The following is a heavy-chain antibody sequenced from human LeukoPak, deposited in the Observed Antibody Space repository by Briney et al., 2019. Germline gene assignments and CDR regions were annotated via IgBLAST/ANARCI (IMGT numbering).Heavy chain of an antibody. J-gene: IGHJ2*01. Sequence: PSETLSLTCAVSGGSISSSNWWSWVRQPPGKGLEWIGEIYHSGSTNYNPSLKSRVTISVDTSKNQFSLKLSSVTAADTAVYYCAAGLSSGWYFNWYFDLWGRGTLVTVSS. CDR1: GGSISSSNW. D-gene: IGHD6-19*01. CDR3: AAGLSSGWYFNWYFDL. V-gene: IGHV4-4*02. CDR2: IYHSGST.